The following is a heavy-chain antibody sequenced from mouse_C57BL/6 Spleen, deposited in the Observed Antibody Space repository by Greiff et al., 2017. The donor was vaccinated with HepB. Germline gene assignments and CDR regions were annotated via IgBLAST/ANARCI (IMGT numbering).Heavy chain of an antibody. CDR3: TRDTIGYFDY. Sequence: VQLQQSGAELVRPGASVTLSCKASGYTFTDYEMHWVKQTPVHGLEWIGAIDPETGGTAYNQKFKGKAILTADKSSSTAYMELRSLTSEDSAVYYWTRDTIGYFDYWGQGTTLTVSS. V-gene: IGHV1-15*01. CDR2: IDPETGGT. J-gene: IGHJ2*01. CDR1: GYTFTDYE. D-gene: IGHD1-1*02.